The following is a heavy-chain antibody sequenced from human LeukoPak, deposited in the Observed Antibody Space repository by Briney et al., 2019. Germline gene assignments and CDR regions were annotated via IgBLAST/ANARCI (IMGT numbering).Heavy chain of an antibody. CDR2: ISSSGSTI. J-gene: IGHJ2*01. Sequence: GGSLRLSCAASGFTFSSYEMTWVRQAPGKGLEWLSYISSSGSTIYYADSVKGRFTVSRDNAKNSLYLQMNSLRAEDTALYYCAKGAYDSSGFRYFDLWGRGTLVTVSS. D-gene: IGHD3-22*01. V-gene: IGHV3-48*03. CDR3: AKGAYDSSGFRYFDL. CDR1: GFTFSSYE.